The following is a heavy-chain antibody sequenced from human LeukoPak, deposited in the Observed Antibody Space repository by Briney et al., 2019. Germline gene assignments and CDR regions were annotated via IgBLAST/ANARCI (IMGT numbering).Heavy chain of an antibody. Sequence: SETLSLTCAVDGGSFSGYYWSWSRQPPGKGLEWIGEINHSGSTNYNPSLKSRVTISVDTSKNQFSLKLSSVTAADTAVYYCARDKQLDWARYYYYYMDVWGKGTTVTVSS. J-gene: IGHJ6*03. CDR3: ARDKQLDWARYYYYYMDV. CDR2: INHSGST. D-gene: IGHD1-1*01. V-gene: IGHV4-34*01. CDR1: GGSFSGYY.